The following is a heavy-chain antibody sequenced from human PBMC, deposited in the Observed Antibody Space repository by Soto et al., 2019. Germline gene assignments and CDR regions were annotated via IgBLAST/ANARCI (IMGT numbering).Heavy chain of an antibody. V-gene: IGHV3-23*01. CDR3: AKSRGDRWTTYYFES. J-gene: IGHJ4*02. CDR2: ISGSGESK. Sequence: EMQLLESGGGLVQPGGSLKLSCAASGFSFSIYSMSWVRQPPGKGLEWVSGISGSGESKHYADSVRGRFAISRDNPRKTLYLQMNNVRAEDTAVYYCAKSRGDRWTTYYFESWGLGTLITVSS. CDR1: GFSFSIYS. D-gene: IGHD4-17*01.